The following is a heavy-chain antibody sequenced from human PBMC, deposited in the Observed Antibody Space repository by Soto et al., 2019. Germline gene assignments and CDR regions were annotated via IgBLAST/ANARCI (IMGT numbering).Heavy chain of an antibody. Sequence: GGSLRLSCAASGFTFSSYWMSWVRQAPGKGLEWVANIKQDGSEKYYVDSVKGRFTISRENAKNSLYLQMNSLRAEDTAGYYCARSLTLAHSSGYGETDAFDIWGQGTMVTVSS. D-gene: IGHD5-12*01. CDR3: ARSLTLAHSSGYGETDAFDI. CDR1: GFTFSSYW. V-gene: IGHV3-7*01. CDR2: IKQDGSEK. J-gene: IGHJ3*02.